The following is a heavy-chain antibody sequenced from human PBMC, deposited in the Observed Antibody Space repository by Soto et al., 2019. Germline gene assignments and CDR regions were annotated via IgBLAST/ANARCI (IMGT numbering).Heavy chain of an antibody. D-gene: IGHD4-4*01. Sequence: QVQLVEAGGGLVRPGESLRLSCTASGLALVYYMGWIRHAPVRGLEWISYIDGSGTATYYTDSVKGRFTVSRDHAENSLYLQMDSLTAEDTALYYCARDYRNKGFDHWGLGTLVTVSS. V-gene: IGHV3-11*01. CDR3: ARDYRNKGFDH. J-gene: IGHJ4*02. CDR1: GLALVYY. CDR2: IDGSGTAT.